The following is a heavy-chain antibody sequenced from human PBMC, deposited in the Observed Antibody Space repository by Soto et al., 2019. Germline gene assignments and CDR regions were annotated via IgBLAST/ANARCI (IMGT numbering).Heavy chain of an antibody. D-gene: IGHD5-12*01. V-gene: IGHV1-18*04. CDR2: ISAYNGNT. J-gene: IGHJ4*02. CDR1: GYTFTSYN. CDR3: ARTVATIPYYFDY. Sequence: GASVKVSCKTSGYTFTSYNMHWVRQAPGQGLEWMGWISAYNGNTNYAQKLQGRVTMTTDTSTSTAYMELRSLRSDDTAVYYCARTVATIPYYFDYWGQGTLVTVSS.